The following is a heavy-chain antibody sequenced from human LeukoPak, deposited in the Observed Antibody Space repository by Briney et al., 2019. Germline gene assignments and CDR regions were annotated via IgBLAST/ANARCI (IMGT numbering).Heavy chain of an antibody. CDR2: VSGDNGQT. V-gene: IGHV1-18*01. CDR1: TYISSDFG. Sequence: PGASVKVSCKASTYISSDFGISWVRLAPGGGLEWMGWVSGDNGQTNYGHKFYGRVTMTMETSTNTASMELRGLRSDDTANYYCARVYLYTTGWSAAYYYFMDVWGKGTTVIVSS. J-gene: IGHJ6*03. D-gene: IGHD3-16*02. CDR3: ARVYLYTTGWSAAYYYFMDV.